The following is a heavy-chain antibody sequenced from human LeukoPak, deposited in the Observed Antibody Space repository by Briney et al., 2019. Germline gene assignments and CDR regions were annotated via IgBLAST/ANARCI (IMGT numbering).Heavy chain of an antibody. CDR2: INHSGST. D-gene: IGHD3-10*01. V-gene: IGHV4-34*01. CDR1: GGSFSGYY. CDR3: ARVGRMFRGVRSDY. J-gene: IGHJ4*02. Sequence: SETLSLTCAVYGGSFSGYYWSWIRQPPGKGLEWIGEINHSGSTNYNPSLKSRVTISVDTSKNQFSLKLSSVTAADTAVYYCARVGRMFRGVRSDYWGQGTLVTVSS.